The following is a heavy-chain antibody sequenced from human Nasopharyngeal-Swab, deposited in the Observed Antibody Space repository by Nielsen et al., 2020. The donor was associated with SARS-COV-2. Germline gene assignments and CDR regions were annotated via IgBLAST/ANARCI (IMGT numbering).Heavy chain of an antibody. Sequence: SETLSLTCTVSGGSISSSYWSWIRQPAGKGLEWIGRIYTSGSTNYNPSLKSRVTMSVDTSKNQFSLKLSSVTAADTAVYYCARESLHYYGSGSYYNVLDYWGQGTLVTVSS. D-gene: IGHD3-10*01. CDR1: GGSISSSY. J-gene: IGHJ4*02. CDR2: IYTSGST. CDR3: ARESLHYYGSGSYYNVLDY. V-gene: IGHV4-4*07.